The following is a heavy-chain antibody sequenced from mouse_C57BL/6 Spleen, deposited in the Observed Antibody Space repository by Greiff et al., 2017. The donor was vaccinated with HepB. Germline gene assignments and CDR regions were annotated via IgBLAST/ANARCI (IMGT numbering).Heavy chain of an antibody. CDR3: ARMRSDWYFDV. CDR2: IHPNSGST. CDR1: GYTFTSYW. J-gene: IGHJ1*03. V-gene: IGHV1-64*01. Sequence: VQLQQPGAELVKPGASVKLSCKASGYTFTSYWMHWVKQRPGQGLEWIGMIHPNSGSTNYNEKFKSKATLTVDKSSSTAYMQLSSLTSEDSAVYYCARMRSDWYFDVWGTGTTVTVSS.